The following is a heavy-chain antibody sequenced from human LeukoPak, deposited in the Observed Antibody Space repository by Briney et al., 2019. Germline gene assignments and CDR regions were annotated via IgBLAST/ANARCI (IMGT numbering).Heavy chain of an antibody. D-gene: IGHD5-24*01. CDR2: IYVSGST. CDR1: GGSITGYY. CDR3: ARQAGYIDS. Sequence: PSETLSLTCTLSGGSITGYYWSWLRHSPEKGLEWIGYIYVSGSTNYNPPLKGRATISLDRSKNQFSLRLTSVTAADTAVYYCARQAGYIDSWGQGTLVIVSS. J-gene: IGHJ5*01. V-gene: IGHV4-59*08.